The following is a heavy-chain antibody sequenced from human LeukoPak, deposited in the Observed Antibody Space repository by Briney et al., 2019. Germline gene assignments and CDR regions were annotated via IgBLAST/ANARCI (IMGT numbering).Heavy chain of an antibody. D-gene: IGHD3-10*01. J-gene: IGHJ5*02. CDR1: GFTFSSYW. Sequence: PGGSLRLSCAVSGFTFSSYWMHWVRQAPGKGLEWVSGISWNSGSIGYADSVKGRFTISRDNAKNSLYLQMNSLRAEDTALYYCAKDTPHGSGSSWGQGTLVTVSS. V-gene: IGHV3-9*01. CDR3: AKDTPHGSGSS. CDR2: ISWNSGSI.